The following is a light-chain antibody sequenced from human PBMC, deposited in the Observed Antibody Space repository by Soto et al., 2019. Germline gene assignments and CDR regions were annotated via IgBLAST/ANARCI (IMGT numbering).Light chain of an antibody. CDR2: GAS. V-gene: IGKV3-15*01. Sequence: EIVLTQSPATLSVSPGERATLSCRASQSIGINLAWYQQKPGQAPRLLIYGASNRATGIPVNFSGSGSGTEFPPTIHSLQSEDFALFYCQQYHNRPSFPFGPGTTVDV. CDR1: QSIGIN. J-gene: IGKJ3*01. CDR3: QQYHNRPSFP.